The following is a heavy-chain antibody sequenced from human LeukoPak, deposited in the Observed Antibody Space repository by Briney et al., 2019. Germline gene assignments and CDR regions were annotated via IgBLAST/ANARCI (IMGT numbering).Heavy chain of an antibody. CDR2: ISSSGSTI. CDR1: GFTFSDYY. CDR3: ARVREYDYVWGSYHSELYYFDY. J-gene: IGHJ4*02. D-gene: IGHD3-16*02. V-gene: IGHV3-11*01. Sequence: GGSLRLSGAASGFTFSDYYMSWIRQAPGKGLEWVSYISSSGSTIYYADSVKGRFTISRDNAKNSLYLQMNSLRAEDTAVYYCARVREYDYVWGSYHSELYYFDYWGQGTLVTVSS.